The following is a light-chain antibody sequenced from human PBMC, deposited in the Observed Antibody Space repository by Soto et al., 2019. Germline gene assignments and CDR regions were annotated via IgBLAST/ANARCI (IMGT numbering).Light chain of an antibody. V-gene: IGLV2-14*01. CDR3: TSYTSTSTYV. Sequence: QSVLTQPAFASGPPGQSISMACSGTSSDVGAYNYVSWYQHHPGKAPRVVIYDVTNRPSGISDSFSGSKSGNTASLTISGLLAEDEADYYCTSYTSTSTYVFGTETKVAVL. CDR1: SSDVGAYNY. J-gene: IGLJ1*01. CDR2: DVT.